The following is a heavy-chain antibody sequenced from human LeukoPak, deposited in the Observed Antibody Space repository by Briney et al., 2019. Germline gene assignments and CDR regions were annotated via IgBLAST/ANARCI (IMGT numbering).Heavy chain of an antibody. CDR1: GYTLTSYG. J-gene: IGHJ4*02. D-gene: IGHD3-10*01. CDR3: ARYYYNSGSYYLDY. CDR2: INAGTGNT. Sequence: ASVKVSCKASGYTLTSYGVQWVRQAPGQSLEWMGWINAGTGNTKYSQKFQGRVTITRDTSASTTYMELRSLSSEAKAVYYCARYYYNSGSYYLDYWGQGTLGTVSS. V-gene: IGHV1-3*01.